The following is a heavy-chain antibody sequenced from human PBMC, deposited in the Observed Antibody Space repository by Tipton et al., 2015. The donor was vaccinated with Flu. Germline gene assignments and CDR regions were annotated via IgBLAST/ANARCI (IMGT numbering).Heavy chain of an antibody. CDR2: IYYSGST. D-gene: IGHD5-18*01. CDR3: ARCDTSMVTVDY. J-gene: IGHJ4*02. V-gene: IGHV4-39*01. CDR1: GGSISSSRYY. Sequence: TLSLTCIVSGGSISSSRYYWGWIRQPPGKGLEWIGSIYYSGSTYYNPSLKSRVTISVDTSKNQFSLKLSSVTAADTAMYYCARCDTSMVTVDYWGQGTLVTVSS.